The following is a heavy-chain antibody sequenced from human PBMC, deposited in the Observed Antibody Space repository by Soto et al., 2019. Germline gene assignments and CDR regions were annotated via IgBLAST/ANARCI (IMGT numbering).Heavy chain of an antibody. CDR1: GFRFTTFH. CDR3: VRGYDYGGIGLDTLSI. V-gene: IGHV3-30-3*01. CDR2: ISYDGGNI. J-gene: IGHJ3*02. Sequence: QVHLVESGGGVVQPGRSLRLSCAASGFRFTTFHMHWVRQAPGKGLEWVAVISYDGGNIYHADSVKGRFTISRDDSKNTLYLQMNSLRLEDTALYYCVRGYDYGGIGLDTLSIWGQGTMVTVSS. D-gene: IGHD4-17*01.